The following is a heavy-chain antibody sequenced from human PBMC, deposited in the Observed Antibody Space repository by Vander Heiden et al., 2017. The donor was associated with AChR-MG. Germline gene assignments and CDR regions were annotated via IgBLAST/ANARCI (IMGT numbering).Heavy chain of an antibody. CDR1: GFLLSTSGMR. V-gene: IGHV2-70*04. J-gene: IGHJ3*02. Sequence: QVTLKESGPALVKPTQTLTLTCTFSGFLLSTSGMRVSWIRQPPGKALEWLARIDWDDDKFYSTSLKTRLTISKDTSKNRVVLTMTNMDPVDTATYYCARTYYYDSSGYYGAFDIWGQGTMVTVSS. CDR2: IDWDDDK. D-gene: IGHD3-22*01. CDR3: ARTYYYDSSGYYGAFDI.